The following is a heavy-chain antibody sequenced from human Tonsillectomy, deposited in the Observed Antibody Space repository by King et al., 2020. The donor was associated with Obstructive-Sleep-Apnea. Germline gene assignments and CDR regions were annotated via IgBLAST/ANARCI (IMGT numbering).Heavy chain of an antibody. D-gene: IGHD3-10*01. CDR1: GGSISSGDYY. CDR2: IYYSGST. J-gene: IGHJ4*02. V-gene: IGHV4-30-4*01. CDR3: ARETDMGGSGSYYSRPVDY. Sequence: VQLQESGPGLVKPSQTLSLTCTVSGGSISSGDYYWSWIRQPPGKGLEWIGYIYYSGSTYYNPSLKSRVTISVDTSKNQFSLKLSSVTAAATAGFYWARETDMGGSGSYYSRPVDYWGQGTLVTVSS.